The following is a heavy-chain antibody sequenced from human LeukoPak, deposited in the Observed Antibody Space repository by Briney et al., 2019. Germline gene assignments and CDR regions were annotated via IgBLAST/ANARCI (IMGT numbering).Heavy chain of an antibody. CDR1: GGTFSSYA. Sequence: GASVKVSCKASGGTFSSYAISWVRQAPGQGLEWMGGIIPIFGTANYAQKFQGRVTITADESTSTAYMELSSLRSEDTAVYYCARGGQLRFLERFDYWGQGTLGTVSS. CDR3: ARGGQLRFLERFDY. V-gene: IGHV1-69*13. CDR2: IIPIFGTA. D-gene: IGHD3-3*01. J-gene: IGHJ4*02.